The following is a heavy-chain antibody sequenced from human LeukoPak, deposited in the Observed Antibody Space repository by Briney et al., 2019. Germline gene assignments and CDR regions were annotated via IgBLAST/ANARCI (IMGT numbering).Heavy chain of an antibody. CDR1: GGSISSGGYY. D-gene: IGHD6-13*01. Sequence: SQTLSLTCTVSGGSISSGGYYWSWIRQHPGKGLEWIGYIYYSGSTNYNPSLKSRVTISVDTSKNQFSLKLSSVTAADTAVYYCAREDSRLNWFDPWGQGTLVTVSS. CDR3: AREDSRLNWFDP. CDR2: IYYSGST. J-gene: IGHJ5*02. V-gene: IGHV4-31*03.